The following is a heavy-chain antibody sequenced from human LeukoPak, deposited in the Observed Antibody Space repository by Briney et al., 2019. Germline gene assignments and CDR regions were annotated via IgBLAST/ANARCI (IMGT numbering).Heavy chain of an antibody. J-gene: IGHJ6*03. CDR1: GFTFDDYA. D-gene: IGHD1-14*01. Sequence: GGSLRLSCAASGFTFDDYAMHWVRQAPGKGLEWVSSISSSSYIYYADSVKGRFTISRDNAKNSLYLQMNSLRAEDTAVYYCARDYSQPPSPYYYYMDVWGKGTTVTVSS. V-gene: IGHV3-69-1*01. CDR3: ARDYSQPPSPYYYYMDV. CDR2: ISSSSYI.